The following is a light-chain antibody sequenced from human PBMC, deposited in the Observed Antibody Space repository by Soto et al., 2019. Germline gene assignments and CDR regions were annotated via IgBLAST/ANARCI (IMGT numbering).Light chain of an antibody. J-gene: IGKJ4*02. CDR1: QSISTY. CDR3: QQTHNIPST. CDR2: AAS. V-gene: IGKV1-39*01. Sequence: DIQMTQSPSSLSASVGDRVTITCRASQSISTYLNWYQQKSGKAPKLLIFAASTLESGVPSRFSGGGSGTDFPLTINSIQTEDSAIYYCQQTHNIPSTFGRGTKVEI.